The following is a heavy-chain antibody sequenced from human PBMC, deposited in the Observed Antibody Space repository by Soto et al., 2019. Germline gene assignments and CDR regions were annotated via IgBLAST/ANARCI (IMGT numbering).Heavy chain of an antibody. Sequence: QLLESGGGLVQPGGSLRLSCAASGFTFSSYSMNWVRQAPGKGLQWAATVGGGGDNIFYADSVKGRFTISRDDSQNMVFLQMNSLRPEDTAVYFCAKRDSGSGRSPPLINYCGQGTLVTVSS. J-gene: IGHJ4*02. D-gene: IGHD3-10*01. CDR1: GFTFSSYS. CDR3: AKRDSGSGRSPPLINY. CDR2: VGGGGDNI. V-gene: IGHV3-23*01.